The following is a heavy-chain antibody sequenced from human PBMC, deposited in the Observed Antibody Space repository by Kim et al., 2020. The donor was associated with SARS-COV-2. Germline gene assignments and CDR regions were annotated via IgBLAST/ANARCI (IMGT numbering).Heavy chain of an antibody. CDR1: GGSISSGDDY. CDR3: DRENVGAGKVVFDI. V-gene: IGHV4-30-4*01. J-gene: IGHJ3*02. D-gene: IGHD1-1*01. Sequence: SETLSLTCTVSGGSISSGDDYWSWIRQPPGKGLEGIGYIYYSGISQSNPYRKSRVIISVDTYNNQFSLRLSSLTAADAAVYYCDRENVGAGKVVFDIGG. CDR2: IYYSGIS.